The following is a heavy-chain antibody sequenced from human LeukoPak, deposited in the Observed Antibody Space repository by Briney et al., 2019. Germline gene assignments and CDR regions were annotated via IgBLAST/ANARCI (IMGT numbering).Heavy chain of an antibody. J-gene: IGHJ3*02. D-gene: IGHD3-22*01. V-gene: IGHV3-7*01. Sequence: GESLRLSCAASGFTFSKYWTTWVRQAPGKGLEWVANIRGDGSVKYLLDSVKGRFTISRDNVKNSLSLEMNNLRAEDTAVYYCSRDANYYDSSRHYFDAFDIWAQGTMVTVSS. CDR1: GFTFSKYW. CDR2: IRGDGSVK. CDR3: SRDANYYDSSRHYFDAFDI.